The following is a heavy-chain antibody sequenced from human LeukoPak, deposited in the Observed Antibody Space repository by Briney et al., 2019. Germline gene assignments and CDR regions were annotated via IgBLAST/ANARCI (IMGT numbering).Heavy chain of an antibody. CDR3: ARPTRVVTPYYFDY. D-gene: IGHD4-23*01. V-gene: IGHV3-21*01. CDR2: ISSSSSYI. CDR1: GFTFSSYS. Sequence: GGSLRLSCAASGFTFSSYSMNWVRQVPGKGLEWVSSISSSSSYIYYADSVKGRFTISRDNAKNSLYLQMNSLRAEDTAVYYCARPTRVVTPYYFDYWGQGTLVTVSS. J-gene: IGHJ4*02.